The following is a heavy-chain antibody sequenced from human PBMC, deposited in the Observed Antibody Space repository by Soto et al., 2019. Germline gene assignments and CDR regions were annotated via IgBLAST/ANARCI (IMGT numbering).Heavy chain of an antibody. CDR1: GYTFTNYG. CDR3: ARGVGSGSYYNQYNWFDP. CDR2: INVYNGNT. V-gene: IGHV1-18*01. J-gene: IGHJ5*02. D-gene: IGHD3-10*01. Sequence: ASVKVSCKASGYTFTNYGISWVRQAPGQGLEWMGWINVYNGNTKYAQKVQGRVTMTTDTSTSTAYMELRSLRSDDTAVYYCARGVGSGSYYNQYNWFDPWGQGTMVTVSS.